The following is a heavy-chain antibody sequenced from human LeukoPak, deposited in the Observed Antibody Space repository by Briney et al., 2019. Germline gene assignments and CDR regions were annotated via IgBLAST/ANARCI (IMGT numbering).Heavy chain of an antibody. D-gene: IGHD3-22*01. CDR1: GFTFDDYG. CDR2: INWNGGST. Sequence: GGSLRLSCAASGFTFDDYGMSWVRQAPGKGLEWVSGINWNGGSTGYADSVKGRFTISRDNAKNSLYLQMNSLRAEDTAVYYCARDGSGYYDTSGYRNWGQGTLVTVSS. V-gene: IGHV3-20*04. J-gene: IGHJ4*01. CDR3: ARDGSGYYDTSGYRN.